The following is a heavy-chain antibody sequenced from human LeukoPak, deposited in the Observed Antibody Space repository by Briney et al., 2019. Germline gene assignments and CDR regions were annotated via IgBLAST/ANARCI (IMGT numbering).Heavy chain of an antibody. J-gene: IGHJ4*02. CDR1: GSRFDDHG. D-gene: IGHD6-19*01. V-gene: IGHV3-20*04. Sequence: PGGSLRLSCTAPGSRFDDHGMAWVRQVPGKGLEWVCGINWNGGSTGYADSVKGRFTISRDNAKNSLYLQMNSLRADDTALYYCARGDSSGWHFDDWGQGTLVTVSS. CDR3: ARGDSSGWHFDD. CDR2: INWNGGST.